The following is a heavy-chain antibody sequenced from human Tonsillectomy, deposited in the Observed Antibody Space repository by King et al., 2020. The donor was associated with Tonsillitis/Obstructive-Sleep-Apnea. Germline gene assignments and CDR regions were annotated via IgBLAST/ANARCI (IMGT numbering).Heavy chain of an antibody. CDR1: GFSLSTSGMC. J-gene: IGHJ2*01. CDR2: MAWDDDK. CDR3: ARGTVGYDSSGYYYVWYFDL. V-gene: IGHV2-70*01. D-gene: IGHD3-22*01. Sequence: VTLKESGPALVKPTQTLTLTCTFSGFSLSTSGMCVSWFRQPPGKALAWLALMAWDDDKYYSTSLTTRLTISKDTSQNQVVLTMTNMDPVDTATYYCARGTVGYDSSGYYYVWYFDLWGRGTLVTVSS.